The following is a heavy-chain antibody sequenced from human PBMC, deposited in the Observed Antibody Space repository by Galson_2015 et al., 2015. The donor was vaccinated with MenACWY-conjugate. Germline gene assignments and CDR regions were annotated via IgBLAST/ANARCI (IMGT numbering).Heavy chain of an antibody. V-gene: IGHV4-59*01. CDR3: AREMRSLFALPEYYIDV. CDR1: GVSISTYY. J-gene: IGHJ6*03. CDR2: IFYTGSA. D-gene: IGHD3-3*01. Sequence: SLTCTVSGVSISTYYWSWIRPPPGTALEWVGNIFYTGSAKYNPSLKSRVTISLDTSTSQFSLKLSSVTAADTAVYYCAREMRSLFALPEYYIDVWGKGATVTVSS.